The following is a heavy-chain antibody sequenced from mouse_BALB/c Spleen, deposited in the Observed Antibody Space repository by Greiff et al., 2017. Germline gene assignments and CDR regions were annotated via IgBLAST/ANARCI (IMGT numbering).Heavy chain of an antibody. V-gene: IGHV5-12-1*01. CDR2: ISRCGGST. D-gene: IGHD2-3*01. J-gene: IGHJ3*01. CDR1: GFSFSGYD. CDR3: ARDTIWDGYRAY. Sequence: EVQLVESGGGLVKPGGSLKLSCAASGFSFSGYDMSWVRQTPEKRLEWVAYISRCGGSTYYPDTVKGRFTISRDNAKNTLYLQMTSLKSEDTAMYYCARDTIWDGYRAYWGQGTLVTVSA.